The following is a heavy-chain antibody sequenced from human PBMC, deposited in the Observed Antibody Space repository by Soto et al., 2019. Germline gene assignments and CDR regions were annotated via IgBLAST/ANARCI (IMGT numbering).Heavy chain of an antibody. V-gene: IGHV4-30-4*01. Sequence: NPSETLSLTCTVSGGSISSGDYYWSWIRQPPGKGLEWIGYIYYSGSTYYNPSLKSRVTISVDTSKNQFSLNLSSVTAADTAVYYCARGHSSGWYYYYGMDVWGQGTTVTVSS. CDR1: GGSISSGDYY. CDR2: IYYSGST. D-gene: IGHD6-19*01. CDR3: ARGHSSGWYYYYGMDV. J-gene: IGHJ6*02.